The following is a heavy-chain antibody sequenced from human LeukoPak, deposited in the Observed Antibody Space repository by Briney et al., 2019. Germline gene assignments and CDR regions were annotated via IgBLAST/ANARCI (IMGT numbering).Heavy chain of an antibody. J-gene: IGHJ3*01. CDR3: ARETREAGSGDHQTDSFDV. D-gene: IGHD2-15*01. CDR1: RFTFSDYW. CDR2: INSDASRP. Sequence: GGSLRLSCAASRFTFSDYWIHWVRQAPGRGLVWVSRINSDASRPSYADSVKGRLTISRDNAKNILYLQMNSLRVEDTALYYCARETREAGSGDHQTDSFDVWGQGTMVSVSS. V-gene: IGHV3-74*01.